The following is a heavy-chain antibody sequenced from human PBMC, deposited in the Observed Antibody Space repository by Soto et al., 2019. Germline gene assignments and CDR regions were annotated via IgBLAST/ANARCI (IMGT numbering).Heavy chain of an antibody. D-gene: IGHD1-26*01. J-gene: IGHJ6*02. CDR3: AADSKWYYYYGMDV. CDR2: IFVGSGNT. Sequence: SVKVSCKASGFTFTSSAVQWVRQARGQRLEWIGWIFVGSGNTNYTQKFQERVTITRDMSTSTAYMELSSLRSEDTAVYYCAADSKWYYYYGMDVWGQGTTVTVSS. V-gene: IGHV1-58*01. CDR1: GFTFTSSA.